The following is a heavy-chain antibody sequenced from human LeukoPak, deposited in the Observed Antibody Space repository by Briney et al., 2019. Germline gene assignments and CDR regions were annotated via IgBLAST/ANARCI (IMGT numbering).Heavy chain of an antibody. CDR3: ARDALGPIETYIMDPLDYYYGMDV. CDR1: GFTFSSYW. J-gene: IGHJ6*02. Sequence: QTGGSLRLSCAASGFTFSSYWMSWVRQAPGKGLEWVANIKQDGSEKYYVDSVKGRFTISRDNAKNSLYLQMNSLRAEDTAVYYCARDALGPIETYIMDPLDYYYGMDVWGQGTTVTVSS. D-gene: IGHD7-27*01. V-gene: IGHV3-7*01. CDR2: IKQDGSEK.